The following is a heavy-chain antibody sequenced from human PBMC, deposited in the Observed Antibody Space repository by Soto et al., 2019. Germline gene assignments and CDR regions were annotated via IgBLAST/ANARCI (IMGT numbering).Heavy chain of an antibody. D-gene: IGHD3-22*01. CDR3: ARVSYDSNGKYYFYYAMDV. J-gene: IGHJ6*02. V-gene: IGHV1-2*02. Sequence: RASVKVSCKASGYTFTENYIHWVRQAPGQGLEWMGWINPNTGDTKYAQKFQGRVTMTRDTSISTAYMELGRLRSDDTAVYFCARVSYDSNGKYYFYYAMDVWGQGTTVTVSS. CDR1: GYTFTENY. CDR2: INPNTGDT.